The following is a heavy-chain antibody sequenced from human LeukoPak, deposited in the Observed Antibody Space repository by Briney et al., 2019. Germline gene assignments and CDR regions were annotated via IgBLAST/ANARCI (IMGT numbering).Heavy chain of an antibody. CDR2: VYYGGST. D-gene: IGHD3-10*01. V-gene: IGHV4-39*01. J-gene: IGHJ4*02. Sequence: PSETLSLTCTVSGGSIGSNLYYWGWIRQPPGKGLEWIGSVYYGGSTYYNPSLKSRVTISVDTSKNQFSLKLSSVTAADTAVYYCARRLIYGSGSFDYWGQGTLVTVSS. CDR1: GGSIGSNLYY. CDR3: ARRLIYGSGSFDY.